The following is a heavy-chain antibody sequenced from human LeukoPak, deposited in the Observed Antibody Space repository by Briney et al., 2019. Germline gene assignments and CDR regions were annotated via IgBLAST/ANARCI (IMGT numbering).Heavy chain of an antibody. CDR2: INHSGST. CDR1: GGSFSGYY. V-gene: IGHV4-34*01. Sequence: PSETLSLTCAVSGGSFSGYYWTWIRQPPGKGLEWIGEINHSGSTNSNPSLKSRVTISVDPSKNQFSLNLTSVTAADTAVYFCARTPNYHDSSGRKFAYDIWGQGTKVIVSS. D-gene: IGHD3-22*01. CDR3: ARTPNYHDSSGRKFAYDI. J-gene: IGHJ3*02.